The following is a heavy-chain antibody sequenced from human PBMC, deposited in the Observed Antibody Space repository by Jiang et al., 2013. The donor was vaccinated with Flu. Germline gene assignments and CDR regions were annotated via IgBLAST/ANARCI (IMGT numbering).Heavy chain of an antibody. CDR3: ARVLRFLEWLFDFDY. D-gene: IGHD3-3*01. CDR1: GYTFTGYY. J-gene: IGHJ4*02. Sequence: KVSCKASGYTFTGYYMHWVRQAPGQGLEWMGWINPNSGGTNYAQKFQGRVTMTRDTSISTAYMELSRLRSDDTAVYYCARVLRFLEWLFDFDYWGQGTLVTVSS. V-gene: IGHV1-2*02. CDR2: INPNSGGT.